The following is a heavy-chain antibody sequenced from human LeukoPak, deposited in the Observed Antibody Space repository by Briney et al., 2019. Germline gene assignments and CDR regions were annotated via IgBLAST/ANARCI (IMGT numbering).Heavy chain of an antibody. D-gene: IGHD6-13*01. Sequence: GGSLRLSCAASGFTFSNYWMHWVRQAPGKGLVWVSRISSDESITSYADSVKGRFTISRDNAKNTLFLRMNGLRAEDTAVYYCARGLGGSSWYSPLYFDYWGQGTLVTVSS. CDR1: GFTFSNYW. CDR3: ARGLGGSSWYSPLYFDY. CDR2: ISSDESIT. J-gene: IGHJ4*02. V-gene: IGHV3-74*01.